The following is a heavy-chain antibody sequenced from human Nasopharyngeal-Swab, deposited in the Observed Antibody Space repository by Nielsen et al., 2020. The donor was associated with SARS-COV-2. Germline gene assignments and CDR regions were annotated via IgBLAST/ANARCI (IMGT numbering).Heavy chain of an antibody. J-gene: IGHJ4*02. V-gene: IGHV3-23*01. D-gene: IGHD2/OR15-2a*01. CDR3: ARDCYGFSTTCNLLDY. CDR2: ISGNGVNT. CDR1: GFTFSSYA. Sequence: GGSLRLSCAASGFTFSSYAMSWVRQAPGRGLEWVSGISGNGVNTYYADSVKGRFTISRDDAKNSLYLQMNSLRAEDTAVYYCARDCYGFSTTCNLLDYWGQGTLVTVSS.